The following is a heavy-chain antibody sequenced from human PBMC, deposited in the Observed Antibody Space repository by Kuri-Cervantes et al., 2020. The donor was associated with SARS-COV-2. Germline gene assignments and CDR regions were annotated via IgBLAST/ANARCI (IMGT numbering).Heavy chain of an antibody. CDR2: IYPGDSDT. J-gene: IGHJ4*02. D-gene: IGHD6-13*01. Sequence: GESLKISCNASGYNYVDYWVGWVRQMPGKGLEWMGIIYPGDSDTRYSPSFQGQVTISADKSISTAYLQWSSLKASDTAMYYCARRGGSSRNFDYWGQGTLVTVSS. CDR1: GYNYVDYW. V-gene: IGHV5-51*01. CDR3: ARRGGSSRNFDY.